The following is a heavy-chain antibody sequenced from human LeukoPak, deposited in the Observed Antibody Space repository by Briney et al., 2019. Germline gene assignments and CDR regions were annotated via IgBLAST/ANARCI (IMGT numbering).Heavy chain of an antibody. CDR3: ARGKTFGGVIAALSY. J-gene: IGHJ4*02. D-gene: IGHD3-16*02. Sequence: ASVKVSCKASGYTFTAFLMHWVRQAPGQGLEWMGWISAYNGNTNYAQKLQGRVTMTTDTSTSTAYMELRSLRSDDTAVYYCARGKTFGGVIAALSYWGQGTLVTVSS. CDR2: ISAYNGNT. CDR1: GYTFTAFL. V-gene: IGHV1-18*04.